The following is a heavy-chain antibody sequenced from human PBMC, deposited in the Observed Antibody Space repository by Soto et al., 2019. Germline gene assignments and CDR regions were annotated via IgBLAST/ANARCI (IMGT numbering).Heavy chain of an antibody. V-gene: IGHV4-34*01. Sequence: SETLSLTCAVYGGSFSGYYWSWIRQPPGKGLEWIGEINYSGSTNYNPSLKSRVTISVDTSKNQFSLKLSSVTAADTAVYYCAGGWFGDQSGWFDPWGQGTLVTVSS. CDR3: AGGWFGDQSGWFDP. J-gene: IGHJ5*02. CDR1: GGSFSGYY. CDR2: INYSGST. D-gene: IGHD3-10*01.